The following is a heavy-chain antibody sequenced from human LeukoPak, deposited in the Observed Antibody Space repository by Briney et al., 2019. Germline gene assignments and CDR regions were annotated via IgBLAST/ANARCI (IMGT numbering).Heavy chain of an antibody. CDR1: GYSFTSYW. J-gene: IGHJ3*02. D-gene: IGHD6-13*01. V-gene: IGHV5-51*01. CDR3: ARLRVSWHDAFDI. Sequence: GESLKISCKGSGYSFTSYWIGWVRQMPGKGLEWMGIIYPGDPDTRYSPSFQGQVTISADKSISTAYLQWSSLKASDTAMYYCARLRVSWHDAFDIWGQGTMVTVSS. CDR2: IYPGDPDT.